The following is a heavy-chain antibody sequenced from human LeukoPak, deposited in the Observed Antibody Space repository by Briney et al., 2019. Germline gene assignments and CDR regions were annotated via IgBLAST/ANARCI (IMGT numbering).Heavy chain of an antibody. V-gene: IGHV4-38-2*02. D-gene: IGHD3-9*01. CDR3: ASDPHFDWLFKT. CDR1: GYSISSGYY. CDR2: IYHSGST. Sequence: SETLSLTCTVSGYSISSGYYWGWIRQPPGKGLEWIGSIYHSGSTYYNPSLKSRVTISVDTSKNQFSLKLSSVTAADTAVYYCASDPHFDWLFKTWGQGTLVTVSS. J-gene: IGHJ5*02.